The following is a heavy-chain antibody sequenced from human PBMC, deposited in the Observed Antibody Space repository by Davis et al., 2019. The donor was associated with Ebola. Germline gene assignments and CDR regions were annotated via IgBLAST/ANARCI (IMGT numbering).Heavy chain of an antibody. CDR2: IIPILGIA. V-gene: IGHV1-69*02. D-gene: IGHD4-17*01. Sequence: PVKVSCKASGGTFSSYTISWVRQAPGQGLEWMGRIIPILGIANYAQKFQGRVTITADKSTSTAYMELSSLRSEDTAVYYCTAAEGDYEVDYWGQGTLVTVSS. CDR1: GGTFSSYT. CDR3: TAAEGDYEVDY. J-gene: IGHJ4*02.